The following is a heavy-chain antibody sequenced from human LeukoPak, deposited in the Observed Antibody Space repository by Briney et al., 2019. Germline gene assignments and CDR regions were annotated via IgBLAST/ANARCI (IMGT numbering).Heavy chain of an antibody. V-gene: IGHV3-21*01. J-gene: IGHJ4*02. Sequence: GGSLRLSCAASGFTFSSYSMNWVRQAPGKGLEWVSSISSSSSYIYYADSVKGRFTISRDNAKNSLYLQMNSLSAEDTAVYYCTREYYDTMTGYWDYWGQGTLVTVSS. D-gene: IGHD3-9*01. CDR1: GFTFSSYS. CDR3: TREYYDTMTGYWDY. CDR2: ISSSSSYI.